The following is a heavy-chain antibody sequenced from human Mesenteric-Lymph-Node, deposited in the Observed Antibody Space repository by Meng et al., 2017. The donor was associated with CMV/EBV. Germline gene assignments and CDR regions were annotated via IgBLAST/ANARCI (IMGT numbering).Heavy chain of an antibody. CDR3: ARARITIFGVEDPNYYYYYGMDV. Sequence: GESLKISCAASGFTVSSNYMSWVRQAPGKGLEWVSVIYSTYYADSVKGRFTISRDNSKNTLYLQMNSLRAGDTAMYYCARARITIFGVEDPNYYYYYGMDVWGQGTTVTVSS. CDR1: GFTVSSNY. V-gene: IGHV3-53*01. CDR2: IYST. D-gene: IGHD3-3*01. J-gene: IGHJ6*02.